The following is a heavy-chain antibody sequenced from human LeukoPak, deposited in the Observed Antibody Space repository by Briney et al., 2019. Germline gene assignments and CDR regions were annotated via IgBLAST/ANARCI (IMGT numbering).Heavy chain of an antibody. Sequence: PGGSLRLSCAASGLTFSNYAMTWVRQAPGKGLEWVSTIAGDGASTYYADSVRGRFTISRDNSMNTLYLQMSNLRAEDTAVYFCARGGGLDVWGQGATVTVSS. J-gene: IGHJ6*02. V-gene: IGHV3-23*01. CDR3: ARGGGLDV. CDR2: IAGDGAST. CDR1: GLTFSNYA. D-gene: IGHD3-16*01.